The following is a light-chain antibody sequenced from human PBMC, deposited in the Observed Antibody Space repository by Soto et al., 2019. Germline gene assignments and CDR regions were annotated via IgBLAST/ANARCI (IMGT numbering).Light chain of an antibody. CDR3: QQYNIRQP. J-gene: IGKJ1*01. Sequence: ATATLSCRASQSFRSKLDWYQQKPGQAPRLLIYDATTRATGIPARFNGSGSGTEFTLSISCLQADGIAVYYCQQYNIRQPVGQGTKVDIK. CDR2: DAT. V-gene: IGKV3-15*01. CDR1: QSFRSK.